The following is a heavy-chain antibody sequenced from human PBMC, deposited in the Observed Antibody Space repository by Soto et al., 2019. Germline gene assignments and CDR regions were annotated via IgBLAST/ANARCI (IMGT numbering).Heavy chain of an antibody. J-gene: IGHJ4*02. CDR3: AKDRSRIAAPGVIDY. V-gene: IGHV3-30*18. CDR1: GFTFSSYG. Sequence: GGSLRLSCAASGFTFSSYGMHWVRQAPGKGLEWVAVISYDGSNKYYADSVKGRFTISRDNSKNTLYLQMNSLRAEDTAVYYCAKDRSRIAAPGVIDYWGQGTLVTVSS. CDR2: ISYDGSNK. D-gene: IGHD6-6*01.